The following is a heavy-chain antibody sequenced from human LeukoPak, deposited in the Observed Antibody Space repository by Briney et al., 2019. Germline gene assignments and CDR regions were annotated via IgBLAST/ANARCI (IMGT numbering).Heavy chain of an antibody. CDR1: GFTFSNYA. J-gene: IGHJ4*02. CDR3: AKAPVTTCRGAYCYPFDY. Sequence: GGSLRLSCAASGFTFSNYAMRWVRQAPGKGLEWVSAISDSGNTYHADSAKGRFTISRDSSKNTLFLQMNRLRPEDAAVYYCAKAPVTTCRGAYCYPFDYWGQGTLVTVSS. V-gene: IGHV3-23*01. D-gene: IGHD2-21*01. CDR2: ISDSGNT.